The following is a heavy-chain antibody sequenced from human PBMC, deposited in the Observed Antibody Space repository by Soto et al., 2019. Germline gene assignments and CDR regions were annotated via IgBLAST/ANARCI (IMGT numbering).Heavy chain of an antibody. Sequence: QVQLVQSGAEVKKPGASVRVSRKASGYRFTNFYIHWVRQAPGQGLEWMGRMNLDTGGTTYAQKFQGRVTMTRDTSINTAYMEVTNLESDDTAIYYCARDGNFAFRGYSFGFDFWGQGTLVTVSS. V-gene: IGHV1-2*06. CDR3: ARDGNFAFRGYSFGFDF. CDR2: MNLDTGGT. D-gene: IGHD5-18*01. CDR1: GYRFTNFY. J-gene: IGHJ4*02.